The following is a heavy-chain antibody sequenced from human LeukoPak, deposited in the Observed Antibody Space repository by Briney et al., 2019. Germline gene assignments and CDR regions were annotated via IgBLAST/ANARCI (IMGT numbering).Heavy chain of an antibody. J-gene: IGHJ6*02. CDR1: GFTFSSYA. CDR2: ISYDGSNK. CDR3: ARDLTISYYYYGMDV. D-gene: IGHD4/OR15-4a*01. V-gene: IGHV3-30-3*01. Sequence: PGGSLRLSCAASGFTFSSYAMHWVRQAPGKGPEWVAVISYDGSNKYYADSVKGRFTISRDNSKNTLYLQMNSLRAEDTAVYYCARDLTISYYYYGMDVWGQGTTVTVSS.